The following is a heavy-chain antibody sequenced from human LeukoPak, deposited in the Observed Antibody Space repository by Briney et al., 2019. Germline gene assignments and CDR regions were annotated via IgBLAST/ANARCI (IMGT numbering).Heavy chain of an antibody. CDR3: ARGYGSGSYNNFNQ. D-gene: IGHD3-10*01. J-gene: IGHJ4*02. CDR2: ISYTGNT. Sequence: SETLSLTCTVSGDSISSYDWSWIRQPPGQGLQWLAYISYTGNTDYNPSLTSRVTMSVDTSKNQFSLMLTSVTAADTAVYYCARGYGSGSYNNFNQWGQGLLVAVSS. V-gene: IGHV4-59*01. CDR1: GDSISSYD.